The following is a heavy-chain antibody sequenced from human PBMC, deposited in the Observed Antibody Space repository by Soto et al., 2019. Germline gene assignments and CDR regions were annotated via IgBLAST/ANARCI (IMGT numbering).Heavy chain of an antibody. CDR2: IIPIFGTA. Sequence: ASVKVSCKASGGTFSSYAISWVRQAPGQGLEWMGGIIPIFGTANYAQKFQGRVTITADESTSTAYMELSSLRSEDTAVYYCARAFPGNNLFDPWGQGTLVTVSS. V-gene: IGHV1-69*13. CDR1: GGTFSSYA. CDR3: ARAFPGNNLFDP. J-gene: IGHJ5*02. D-gene: IGHD3-10*01.